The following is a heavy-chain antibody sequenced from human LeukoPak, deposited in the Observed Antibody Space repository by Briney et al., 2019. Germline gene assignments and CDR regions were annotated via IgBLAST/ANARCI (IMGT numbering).Heavy chain of an antibody. CDR2: INPNSGGT. CDR3: AREYARDSYYYGSSGPHDAFDI. V-gene: IGHV1-2*02. J-gene: IGHJ3*02. Sequence: GASVKVSCKASGYTFTDYYMHWVRQAPGQGLEWMGWINPNSGGTNYAQKFQGRVTMTRDTSTSTVYMELSSLRSEDTAVYYCAREYARDSYYYGSSGPHDAFDIWGQGTMVTVSS. D-gene: IGHD3-22*01. CDR1: GYTFTDYY.